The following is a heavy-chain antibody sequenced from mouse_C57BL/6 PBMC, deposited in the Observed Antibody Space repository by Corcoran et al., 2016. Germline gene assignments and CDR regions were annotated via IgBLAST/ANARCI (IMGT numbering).Heavy chain of an antibody. CDR1: GYTFTDYY. V-gene: IGHV1-26*01. CDR2: INPNNGGT. Sequence: EVQLQQSGPELVKPGASGKISCKASGYTFTDYYMNWVKQSHGKSLEWIGDINPNNGGTSYNQKFKGKATLTVDKSSSTAYMELRSLTSEDSAVYYCARRPSITTVVATRYFDVWGTGTTVTVSS. CDR3: ARRPSITTVVATRYFDV. D-gene: IGHD1-1*01. J-gene: IGHJ1*03.